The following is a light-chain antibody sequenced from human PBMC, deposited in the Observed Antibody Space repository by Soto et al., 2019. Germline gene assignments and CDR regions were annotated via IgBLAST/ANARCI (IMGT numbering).Light chain of an antibody. CDR3: QQYDNFPPIT. V-gene: IGKV1-33*01. CDR1: QDISNH. CDR2: DAS. Sequence: DIQMTQSPSSLSASVGDRVSITGRASQDISNHLNWYQQKPGKAPELLMFDASNLEPGVPSRFSGSGSGTDFTLTISSLQPENVATYFCQQYDNFPPITFGQGTRLEI. J-gene: IGKJ5*01.